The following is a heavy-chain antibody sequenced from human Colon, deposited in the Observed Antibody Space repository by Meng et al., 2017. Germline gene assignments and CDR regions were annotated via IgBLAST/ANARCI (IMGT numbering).Heavy chain of an antibody. CDR1: GYTLY. J-gene: IGHJ4*02. D-gene: IGHD2-15*01. V-gene: IGHV1-2*06. Sequence: HVPLVHSGAAVKKPGTSVTVSCKASGYTLYIHWVRLRPGEGLEWMGRINPRTGDTKSAQSFQGRVTMTRDTSTTTFSMDLRSLTTDDSAIYCCARESADGGSFDLWGQGTLVTVSS. CDR2: INPRTGDT. CDR3: ARESADGGSFDL.